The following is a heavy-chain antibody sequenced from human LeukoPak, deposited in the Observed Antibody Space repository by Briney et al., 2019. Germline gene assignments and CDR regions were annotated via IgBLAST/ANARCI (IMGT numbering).Heavy chain of an antibody. CDR1: GITLSNYG. J-gene: IGHJ4*02. D-gene: IGHD3-22*01. Sequence: GRSLRLACAVSGITLSNYGMSWVRQAPGKGLEWVAGISDSGGSTNYADSVKGRFTISRDNPKNTLYLQMNSLRAEDTSVYFCAKRGVVIRVILVGFHKEAYYFDYWGQGTLVTVSS. CDR2: ISDSGGST. V-gene: IGHV3-23*01. CDR3: AKRGVVIRVILVGFHKEAYYFDY.